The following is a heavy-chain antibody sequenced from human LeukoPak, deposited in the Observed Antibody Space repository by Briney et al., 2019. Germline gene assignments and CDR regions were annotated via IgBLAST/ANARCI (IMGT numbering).Heavy chain of an antibody. V-gene: IGHV1-46*01. CDR3: ARGLLVVVGTNWFDP. CDR1: GYTFTSYY. J-gene: IGHJ5*02. CDR2: INPSGGGT. Sequence: GASVKVSCKASGYTFTSYYMHWVRQAPGQGLEWMGIINPSGGGTSYAQKFQGRVTMTRDMSTSTVYMELSSLRSEDTAVYYCARGLLVVVGTNWFDPWGQGTLVTVSS. D-gene: IGHD3-22*01.